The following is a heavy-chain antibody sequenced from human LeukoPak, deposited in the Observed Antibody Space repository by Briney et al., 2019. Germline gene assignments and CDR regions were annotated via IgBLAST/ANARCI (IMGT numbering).Heavy chain of an antibody. J-gene: IGHJ6*02. V-gene: IGHV1-18*01. D-gene: IGHD2-2*01. CDR1: GYTFTSYG. CDR3: ARYCSSTSCHSYYYYYGMDV. CDR2: ISAYNGNT. Sequence: ASVKVSCKASGYTFTSYGISWVRQAPRQGLEWMGWISAYNGNTNYAQKLQGRVTMTTDTSTSTAYMELRSLRSDDTAVYYCARYCSSTSCHSYYYYYGMDVWGQGTTVTVSS.